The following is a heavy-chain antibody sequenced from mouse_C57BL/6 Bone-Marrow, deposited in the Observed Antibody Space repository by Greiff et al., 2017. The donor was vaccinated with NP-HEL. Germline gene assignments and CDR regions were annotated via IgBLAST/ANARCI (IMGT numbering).Heavy chain of an antibody. V-gene: IGHV1-26*01. CDR1: GYTFTDYY. CDR3: ARGRWLLEFAY. J-gene: IGHJ3*01. Sequence: EVQLQQSGPELVKPGASVKISCKASGYTFTDYYMNWVKQSHGKSLEWIGDINPNNGGTSYNQKFKGKATLTVDKSSSTAYMELRSLTSEDSAVYYCARGRWLLEFAYWGQGTLVTVSA. D-gene: IGHD2-3*01. CDR2: INPNNGGT.